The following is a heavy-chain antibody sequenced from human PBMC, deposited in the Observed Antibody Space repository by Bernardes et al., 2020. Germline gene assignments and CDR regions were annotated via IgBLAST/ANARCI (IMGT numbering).Heavy chain of an antibody. CDR2: VWGDGSNK. CDR3: ARELLRSTKVDSGDYSDPFDI. Sequence: GGSLRLSCAASGFTFSTFAMHWVRQTPGKGLEWVAVVWGDGSNKFYADSVKGRFTISRDNSKNMLYLQMSSLRADDAAVYYCARELLRSTKVDSGDYSDPFDIWGHGTMVTVSP. J-gene: IGHJ3*02. V-gene: IGHV3-33*01. CDR1: GFTFSTFA. D-gene: IGHD4-17*01.